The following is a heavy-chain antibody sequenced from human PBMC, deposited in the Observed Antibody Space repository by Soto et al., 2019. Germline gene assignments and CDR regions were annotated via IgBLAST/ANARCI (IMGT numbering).Heavy chain of an antibody. V-gene: IGHV3-48*02. CDR1: GYIFSAYG. J-gene: IGHJ4*02. Sequence: EVQVVESGGTLVKPGGSLRLACEGSGYIFSAYGMNWVRQAPGKGLEWVSNIGSDGTITTYAESVRGRFTVSRDNAKNPVYLPMNNLRNEDTAVYYCARDLRTNWGQGTLVSVSS. CDR2: IGSDGTIT. CDR3: ARDLRTN.